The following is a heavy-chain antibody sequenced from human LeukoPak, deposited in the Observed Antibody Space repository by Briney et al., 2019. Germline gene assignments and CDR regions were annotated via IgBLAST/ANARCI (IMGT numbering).Heavy chain of an antibody. V-gene: IGHV4-34*01. CDR1: GGSFSDYF. D-gene: IGHD3-22*01. CDR3: VTYYYGSSAPKRNY. Sequence: PSETLSLTCAVYGGSFSDYFWSWIRQPPGKGLEWIGEISHSGCTTYNPSLRSRVTISGDTSKKQFSLKLSSVTAADTAVYYCVTYYYGSSAPKRNYWGQGILVTVSS. CDR2: ISHSGCT. J-gene: IGHJ4*02.